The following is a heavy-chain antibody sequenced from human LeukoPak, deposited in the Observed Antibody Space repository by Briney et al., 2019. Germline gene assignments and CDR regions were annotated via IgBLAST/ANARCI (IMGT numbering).Heavy chain of an antibody. CDR1: GFTFSSYE. Sequence: GGSLRLSCAASGFTFSSYEMNWVRQAPGKGLEWVSYISSSGSTIYYADSVKGRFTISRDNAKNSLYLQMNSLRAEDTAVYYCARVTYDYVWGSPDAFDIWGQGTMVTVSS. D-gene: IGHD3-16*01. V-gene: IGHV3-48*03. J-gene: IGHJ3*02. CDR2: ISSSGSTI. CDR3: ARVTYDYVWGSPDAFDI.